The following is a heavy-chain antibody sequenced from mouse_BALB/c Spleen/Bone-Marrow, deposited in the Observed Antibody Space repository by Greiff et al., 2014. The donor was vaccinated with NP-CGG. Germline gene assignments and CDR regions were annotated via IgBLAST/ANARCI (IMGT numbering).Heavy chain of an antibody. J-gene: IGHJ2*01. D-gene: IGHD3-2*02. Sequence: EVQRVESGGALVKPGGSLKLSCVASGFTFSSYGMSWVRQTPDKRLEGVATISSGGSSTYYPASVKGRFTISRDNAKSTLYLQMSSLNSEDTAMYYCTRRPLQANSYFDCWGQGTTLTVSS. CDR3: TRRPLQANSYFDC. V-gene: IGHV5-6*01. CDR2: ISSGGSST. CDR1: GFTFSSYG.